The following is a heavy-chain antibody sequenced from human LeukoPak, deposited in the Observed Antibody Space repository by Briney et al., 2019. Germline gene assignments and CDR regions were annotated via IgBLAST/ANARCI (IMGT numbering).Heavy chain of an antibody. D-gene: IGHD6-6*01. J-gene: IGHJ4*02. CDR3: ARKGLADY. CDR1: GFAFSSYW. Sequence: GGSLRLSCAASGFAFSSYWMSWVRQAPGKGLGWVANIKQDGTQKYYVDSVKGRFTISRDNAKNSLYLQMNSLRDEDTAVYYCARKGLADYWGQGTLVTVSS. V-gene: IGHV3-7*01. CDR2: IKQDGTQK.